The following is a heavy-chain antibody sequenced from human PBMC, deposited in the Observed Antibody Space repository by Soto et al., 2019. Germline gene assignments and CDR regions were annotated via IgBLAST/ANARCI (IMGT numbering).Heavy chain of an antibody. Sequence: AGGSLRLSCATSGFTFSSYWMHWVRQAPGKGLVWVSRIDSDGTSTTYADSVKGRFTISRDNAKNTLYLQMNSLRAEDTAVYYCARDHYGDYDSWGQGTLVTSPQ. CDR3: ARDHYGDYDS. V-gene: IGHV3-74*01. D-gene: IGHD4-17*01. J-gene: IGHJ5*01. CDR1: GFTFSSYW. CDR2: IDSDGTST.